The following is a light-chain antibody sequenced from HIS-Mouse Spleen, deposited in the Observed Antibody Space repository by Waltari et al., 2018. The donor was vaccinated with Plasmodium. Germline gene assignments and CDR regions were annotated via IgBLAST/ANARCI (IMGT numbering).Light chain of an antibody. CDR3: QQYNNWSFT. J-gene: IGKJ3*01. CDR1: QSVSSN. Sequence: IAMTQSPATLSASPGERATLSCRASQSVSSNLAWYQQKPGQAPRLLISGASTRATGIPARFSGSGSGTEFTLTISSLQSEDFAVYYCQQYNNWSFTFGPGTKVDIK. V-gene: IGKV3-15*01. CDR2: GAS.